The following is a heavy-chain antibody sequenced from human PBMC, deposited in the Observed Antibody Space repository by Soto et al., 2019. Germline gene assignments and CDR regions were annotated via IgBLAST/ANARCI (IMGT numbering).Heavy chain of an antibody. V-gene: IGHV3-21*01. CDR1: GFTFSSYS. J-gene: IGHJ4*02. Sequence: PGGSLRLSCAASGFTFSSYSMNWVRQAPGKGLEWVSSISSSSSYIYYADSVKGRFTISRDNAKNSLYLQMNSLRAEDTAVYYCARAGFYGDYYFDYWGQGTLVTVSS. CDR3: ARAGFYGDYYFDY. CDR2: ISSSSSYI. D-gene: IGHD4-17*01.